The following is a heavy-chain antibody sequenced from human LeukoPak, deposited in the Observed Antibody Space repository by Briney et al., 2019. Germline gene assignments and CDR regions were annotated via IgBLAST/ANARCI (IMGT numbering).Heavy chain of an antibody. Sequence: SETLSLTCSVSGGSLSNYYWNWIRQPPGKGLEWIEQIYYSGGTKYNPSLQSRVTISVDTSKTQFSLKLSSVTAADTAVYYCARDPEFDGGHGFDHWGQGTLVTVSS. D-gene: IGHD4-23*01. V-gene: IGHV4-59*01. CDR2: IYYSGGT. CDR1: GGSLSNYY. CDR3: ARDPEFDGGHGFDH. J-gene: IGHJ4*02.